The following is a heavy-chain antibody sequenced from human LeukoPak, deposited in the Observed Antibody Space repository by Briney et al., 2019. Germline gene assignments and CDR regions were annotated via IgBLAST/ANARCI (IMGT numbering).Heavy chain of an antibody. CDR3: ARHLGSSSWYLFDY. CDR1: GGAIGLQY. D-gene: IGHD6-13*01. J-gene: IGHJ4*02. V-gene: IGHV4-59*08. Sequence: ETLSLTCSVSGGAIGLQYWSWTRQAPGKTLEWIGYVYYSGSTTYNPSLKSRLTMSVDTSKNQFSLRLSSVTAADTAVYYCARHLGSSSWYLFDYWGQGKLVTVSS. CDR2: VYYSGST.